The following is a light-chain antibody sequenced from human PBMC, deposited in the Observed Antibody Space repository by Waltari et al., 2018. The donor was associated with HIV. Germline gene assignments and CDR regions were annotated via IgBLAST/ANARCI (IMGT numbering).Light chain of an antibody. CDR3: QQYYITPYT. Sequence: DIVMTQSPDSLTVSLGERTTMNCKSSQSLLYSSNNKNYLAWYQQIPGQPPKLLIYWASTRESGVPDRFSGSGSGTDFTLTISSLQAEDVAVYYCQQYYITPYTFGQGTKLEIK. CDR1: QSLLYSSNNKNY. CDR2: WAS. V-gene: IGKV4-1*01. J-gene: IGKJ2*01.